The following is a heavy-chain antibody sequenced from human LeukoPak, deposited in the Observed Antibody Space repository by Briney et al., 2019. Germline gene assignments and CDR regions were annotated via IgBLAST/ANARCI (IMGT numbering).Heavy chain of an antibody. J-gene: IGHJ4*02. CDR2: IYPGDSDT. CDR1: GYSFNTYW. Sequence: GESLRISCKGSGYSFNTYWIGWVRQMPGKGLEWMGIIYPGDSDTRYSPSFQGQVTISADKSLSTAYLQWGSLKASDTAMYCCAREGRSSSPMDYWGQGTLVTVSS. V-gene: IGHV5-51*01. CDR3: AREGRSSSPMDY. D-gene: IGHD6-6*01.